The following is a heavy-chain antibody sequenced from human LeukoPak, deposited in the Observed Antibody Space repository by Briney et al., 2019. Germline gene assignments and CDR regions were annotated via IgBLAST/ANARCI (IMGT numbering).Heavy chain of an antibody. D-gene: IGHD3-9*01. CDR2: ISAYNGNT. CDR3: ARDEGYDILTGYYNMFWFDP. J-gene: IGHJ5*02. Sequence: ASVKVSCKASGYTFTSYGISWVRQAPGQGLEWMGWISAYNGNTNYAQKLQGRVTMTTDTSTSTAYTELRSLRSDDTAVYYCARDEGYDILTGYYNMFWFDPWGQGTLVTVSS. CDR1: GYTFTSYG. V-gene: IGHV1-18*04.